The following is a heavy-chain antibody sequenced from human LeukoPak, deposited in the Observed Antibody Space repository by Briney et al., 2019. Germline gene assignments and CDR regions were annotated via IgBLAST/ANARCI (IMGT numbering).Heavy chain of an antibody. CDR3: GRDLNGDLDY. CDR2: ISYSGVVK. Sequence: GGSLRLSCAASGFTFSDYGMHWVRQAPGKGLEWLSVISYSGVVKFYADSVKGRFTISRDSSKNTLYLQLSSLRPEDTAVYYCGRDLNGDLDYWGQGTLVTVSS. D-gene: IGHD4-17*01. J-gene: IGHJ4*02. V-gene: IGHV3-33*08. CDR1: GFTFSDYG.